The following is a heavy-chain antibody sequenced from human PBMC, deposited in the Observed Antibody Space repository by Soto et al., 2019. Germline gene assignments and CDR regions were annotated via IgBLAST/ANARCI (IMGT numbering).Heavy chain of an antibody. CDR1: GFTFSSYG. Sequence: PGGSLRLSCAASGFTFSSYGMHWVRQAPGKGLEWVAVIWYDGSNKYYADSVKGRFTISRDNSKNTLYLQMNSLRAEDTAVYYCARVGGKYYDILTGPRGYYYYGMDVWGQGTTVTVSS. D-gene: IGHD3-9*01. J-gene: IGHJ6*02. V-gene: IGHV3-33*01. CDR2: IWYDGSNK. CDR3: ARVGGKYYDILTGPRGYYYYGMDV.